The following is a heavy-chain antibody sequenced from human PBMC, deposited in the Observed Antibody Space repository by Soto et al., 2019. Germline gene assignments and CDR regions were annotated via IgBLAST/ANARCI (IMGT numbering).Heavy chain of an antibody. CDR1: GFTFSSYA. CDR3: AKTPSPGVYDILTGYPFDY. J-gene: IGHJ4*02. CDR2: ISGSGGST. D-gene: IGHD3-9*01. V-gene: IGHV3-23*01. Sequence: PGGSLRLSCAASGFTFSSYAMSWVRQAPGKGLEWVSAISGSGGSTYYADSVKGRFTISRDNSKNTLYLQMNSLRAEDTAVYYCAKTPSPGVYDILTGYPFDYWGQGTLVTVSS.